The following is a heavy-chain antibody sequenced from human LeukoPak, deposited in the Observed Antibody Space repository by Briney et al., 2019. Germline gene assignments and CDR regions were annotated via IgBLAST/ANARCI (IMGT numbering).Heavy chain of an antibody. J-gene: IGHJ4*02. CDR2: IYYSGST. Sequence: PSETLSLTCTVSGGSISSSSYYWGWIRQPPGKGLEWIGSIYYSGSTYYNPSLKSRVTISVDTSKNQFSLKLSSVTAADTAVYYCARLLYSSGWFDYYYFDYWGQGTLVTVSS. CDR1: GGSISSSSYY. V-gene: IGHV4-39*01. D-gene: IGHD6-19*01. CDR3: ARLLYSSGWFDYYYFDY.